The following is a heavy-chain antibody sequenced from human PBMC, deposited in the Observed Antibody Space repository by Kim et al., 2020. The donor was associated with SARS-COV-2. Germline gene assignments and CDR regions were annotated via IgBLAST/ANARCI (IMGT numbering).Heavy chain of an antibody. Sequence: GGSLRLSCAASGFTVSSNYMSWVRQAPGKGLEWVSVIYSGGSTYYADSVKGRFTISRHNSKNTLYLQMNSLRAEDTAVYYCARVGGYCSSTSCYRSPIVRWGQGTLVTVSS. CDR3: ARVGGYCSSTSCYRSPIVR. CDR2: IYSGGST. J-gene: IGHJ4*02. V-gene: IGHV3-53*04. CDR1: GFTVSSNY. D-gene: IGHD2-2*01.